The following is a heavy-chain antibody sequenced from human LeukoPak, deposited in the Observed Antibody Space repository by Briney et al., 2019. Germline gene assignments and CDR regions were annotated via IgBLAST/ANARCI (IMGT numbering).Heavy chain of an antibody. CDR1: GGSISSSSYY. CDR2: IYYSGST. V-gene: IGHV4-39*01. J-gene: IGHJ4*02. CDR3: ASLGGYQNGNFDY. Sequence: SETLSLTCTVSGGSISSSSYYWGWIRQPPGKGLEWIGSIYYSGSTYYNPSLKSRVTISVDTSKNQFSLKLSSVTAADTAVYYCASLGGYQNGNFDYWGRGALVTVSS. D-gene: IGHD1-26*01.